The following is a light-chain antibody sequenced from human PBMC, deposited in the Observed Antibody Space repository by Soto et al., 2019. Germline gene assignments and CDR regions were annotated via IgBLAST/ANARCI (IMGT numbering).Light chain of an antibody. J-gene: IGKJ5*01. CDR1: QSVSSN. CDR2: GAS. V-gene: IGKV3-15*01. Sequence: EGVGMQAPATLSVSPGERATPSCRASQSVSSNLAWYQQKPGQAPRLLIYGASTRATGIPARFSGSGSGTEFTLTISSLQSEDFAVYYCHQYDNWPKTFGQGTRLEIK. CDR3: HQYDNWPKT.